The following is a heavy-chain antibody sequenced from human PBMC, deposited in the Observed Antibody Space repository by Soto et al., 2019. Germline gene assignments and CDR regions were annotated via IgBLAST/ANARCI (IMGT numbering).Heavy chain of an antibody. CDR2: IYWDDDK. D-gene: IGHD2-15*01. J-gene: IGHJ5*02. Sequence: QITLKESGPTLVKPTQTLTLTCTFSGFSLSTSGVGVGWIRQPPGKALEWLALIYWDDDKRYSPSLKSRLTITNDTSKNQVVLTMTNMDPVDTATYYCAHRRAYCSGGTCYSIWFDPWGQGTLVTVSS. CDR3: AHRRAYCSGGTCYSIWFDP. V-gene: IGHV2-5*02. CDR1: GFSLSTSGVG.